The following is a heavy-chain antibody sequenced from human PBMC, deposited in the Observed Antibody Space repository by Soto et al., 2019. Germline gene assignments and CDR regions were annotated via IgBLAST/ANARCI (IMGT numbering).Heavy chain of an antibody. Sequence: VGSLRLSCAASGFSFSRYAIHWVRQAPGKGLEWVAVISKDGSHKYYLESVKGRFTTSRDNSKNILSLQMNSLRDEDTAVYYCARSRSGAVADSFDFWGQGTLVTVSS. D-gene: IGHD3-10*01. CDR1: GFSFSRYA. J-gene: IGHJ4*02. V-gene: IGHV3-30*04. CDR3: ARSRSGAVADSFDF. CDR2: ISKDGSHK.